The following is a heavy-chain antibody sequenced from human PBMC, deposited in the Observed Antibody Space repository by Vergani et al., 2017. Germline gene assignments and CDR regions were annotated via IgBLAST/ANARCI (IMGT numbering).Heavy chain of an antibody. J-gene: IGHJ4*02. CDR1: GFSFSSYA. D-gene: IGHD2-8*01. CDR2: ISGSGGST. V-gene: IGHV3-23*01. Sequence: EVQLLESGGGLVQPGGSLRLSCAASGFSFSSYAASWVRQAPGKGLEWVSAISGSGGSTYYADSVKGRFTISRDNSRNTLYLQMNSLSAEDTAVYYCAKDHIVLIHGYCFDYWGQGTLVTVSS. CDR3: AKDHIVLIHGYCFDY.